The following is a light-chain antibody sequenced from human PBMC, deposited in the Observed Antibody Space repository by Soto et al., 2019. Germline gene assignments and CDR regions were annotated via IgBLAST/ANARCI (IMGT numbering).Light chain of an antibody. V-gene: IGLV2-8*01. CDR2: EVS. J-gene: IGLJ2*01. CDR3: SSYAGSNNFVV. CDR1: SSDVGGYNY. Sequence: QSALTQPPSASGSPGQSVTISCTGASSDVGGYNYVYWYQQHPGKAPKLMIYEVSKRPSGVPDRFSGSKSDNTAPLTVSGLQAEDEADYYCSSYAGSNNFVVFGGGTKLTVL.